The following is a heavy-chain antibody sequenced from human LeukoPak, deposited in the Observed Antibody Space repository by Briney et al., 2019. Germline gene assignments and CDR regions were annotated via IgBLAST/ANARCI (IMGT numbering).Heavy chain of an antibody. CDR1: GFTFSSYE. D-gene: IGHD3-22*01. CDR3: AKEDSSGSHY. CDR2: ISSSGSTI. J-gene: IGHJ4*02. V-gene: IGHV3-48*03. Sequence: PGGSLRLSCAASGFTFSSYEMNWVRQAPGKGLEWVSYISSSGSTIYYADSVKGRFTISRDNSKNTLYLQMNSLRAEDTAVYYCAKEDSSGSHYWGQGTLVTVSS.